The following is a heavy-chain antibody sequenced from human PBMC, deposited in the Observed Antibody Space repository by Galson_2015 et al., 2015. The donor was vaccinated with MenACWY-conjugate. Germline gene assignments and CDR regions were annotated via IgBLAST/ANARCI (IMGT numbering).Heavy chain of an antibody. CDR2: INPSGGST. CDR3: ARSLELITFDY. D-gene: IGHD1-7*01. Sequence: SVKVSCKASGYTFFRYYLHWVRQAPGQGLEWMGIINPSGGSTSYAQKFQGRVTMTRDTSTSTVYMELSSLGSEDTAVYYCARSLELITFDYWGQGTLVTVSS. V-gene: IGHV1-46*01. J-gene: IGHJ4*02. CDR1: GYTFFRYY.